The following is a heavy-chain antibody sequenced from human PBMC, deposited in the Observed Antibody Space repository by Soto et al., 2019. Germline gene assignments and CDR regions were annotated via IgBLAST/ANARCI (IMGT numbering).Heavy chain of an antibody. D-gene: IGHD6-13*01. V-gene: IGHV3-30*18. CDR1: GFTFSSYG. CDR2: ISYDGSNK. J-gene: IGHJ4*02. Sequence: VQLVESGGGVVQPGRSLRLSCAASGFTFSSYGMHWVRQAPGKGLEWVAVISYDGSNKYYADSVKGRFTISRDNSKNTLYLQMNSLRAEDTAVYYCAKDEEQLVNLYYFDYWGQGTLVTVSS. CDR3: AKDEEQLVNLYYFDY.